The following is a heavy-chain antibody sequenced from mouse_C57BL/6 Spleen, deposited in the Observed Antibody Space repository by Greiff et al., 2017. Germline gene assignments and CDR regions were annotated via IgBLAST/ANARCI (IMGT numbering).Heavy chain of an antibody. D-gene: IGHD2-3*01. V-gene: IGHV14-4*01. CDR1: GFNIKDDY. J-gene: IGHJ3*01. Sequence: EVQLQQSGAELVRPGASVKLSCTASGFNIKDDYMHWVKQRPEQGLEWIGWIDPENGDTEYASKFQGKATITADTSSNTAYLQLSSLTSEDTAVYYCTTYQDGYLFAYWGQGTLVTVSA. CDR2: IDPENGDT. CDR3: TTYQDGYLFAY.